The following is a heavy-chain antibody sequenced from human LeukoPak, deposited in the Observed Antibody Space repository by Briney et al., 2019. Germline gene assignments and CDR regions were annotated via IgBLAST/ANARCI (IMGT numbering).Heavy chain of an antibody. CDR3: ARDLYDSSGYPRSLGY. Sequence: PSETLYLTCAVYGGSFSGYYWSWIRQPPGKGLEWIGEINHSGSTNYNPSLKSRVTISVDTSKNQFSLKLSSVTAADTAVYYCARDLYDSSGYPRSLGYWGQGTLVTVSS. D-gene: IGHD3-22*01. J-gene: IGHJ4*02. V-gene: IGHV4-34*01. CDR2: INHSGST. CDR1: GGSFSGYY.